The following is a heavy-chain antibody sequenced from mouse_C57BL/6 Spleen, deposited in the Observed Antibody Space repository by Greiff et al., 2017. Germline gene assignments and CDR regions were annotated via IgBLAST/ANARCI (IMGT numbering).Heavy chain of an antibody. CDR2: IDPETGCT. D-gene: IGHD1-1*01. Sequence: QVQLQQSGAELVRPGASVTLSCTASGYTFTDYEMHWVKQTPVHGLEWIGAIDPETGCTAYTQKFKGKAILTAAKSSSTAYMELRSLTSEDSAVYYCRPPIITVVPHAMDYWGQGTSVTVSS. V-gene: IGHV1-15*01. CDR3: RPPIITVVPHAMDY. CDR1: GYTFTDYE. J-gene: IGHJ4*01.